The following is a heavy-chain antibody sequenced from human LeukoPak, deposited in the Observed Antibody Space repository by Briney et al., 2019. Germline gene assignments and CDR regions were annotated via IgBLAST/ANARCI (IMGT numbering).Heavy chain of an antibody. Sequence: ASVKVSCKASGYTFTCYYMHWVRQAPGQGLEWMGWINPNSGGTNYAQKFQGRVTMTRGTSISTAYMELSRLRSDDTAVYYCARDHHIVVVTGTDDYWGQGTLVTVSS. CDR2: INPNSGGT. D-gene: IGHD2-21*02. J-gene: IGHJ4*02. CDR3: ARDHHIVVVTGTDDY. CDR1: GYTFTCYY. V-gene: IGHV1-2*02.